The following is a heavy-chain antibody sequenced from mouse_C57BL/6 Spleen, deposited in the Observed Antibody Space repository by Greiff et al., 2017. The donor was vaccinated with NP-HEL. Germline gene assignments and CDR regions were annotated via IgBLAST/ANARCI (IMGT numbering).Heavy chain of an antibody. CDR2: ISSGGSYT. CDR1: GFTFSSYG. CDR3: ARHGITTVVAYYFDY. D-gene: IGHD1-1*01. Sequence: EVMLVESGGDLVKPGGSLKLSCAASGFTFSSYGMSWVRQTPDKRLEWVATISSGGSYTYYPDSVKGRFTISRDNAKNTLYLQMSSLKSEDTAMYYCARHGITTVVAYYFDYWGQGTTLTVSS. J-gene: IGHJ2*01. V-gene: IGHV5-6*02.